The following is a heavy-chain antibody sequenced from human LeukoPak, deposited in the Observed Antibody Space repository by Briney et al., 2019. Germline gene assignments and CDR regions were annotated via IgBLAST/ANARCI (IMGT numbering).Heavy chain of an antibody. D-gene: IGHD3-9*01. CDR3: AIGLNSSQLRYFDWLPFDY. CDR1: GGSFSGYY. J-gene: IGHJ4*02. CDR2: INHSGST. V-gene: IGHV4-34*01. Sequence: PSETLSLTCAVYGGSFSGYYWSWIRQPPGKGLEWIGEINHSGSTNYNPSLKSRVTISVDTSKNQFSLKLSSVTAADTAVYYCAIGLNSSQLRYFDWLPFDYWGQGTLVTVSS.